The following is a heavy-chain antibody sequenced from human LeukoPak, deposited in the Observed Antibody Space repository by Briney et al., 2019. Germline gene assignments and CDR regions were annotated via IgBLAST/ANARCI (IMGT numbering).Heavy chain of an antibody. CDR3: ARVRGVPRLYYYGMDV. CDR1: GGSFSGYY. Sequence: SETLSLTCAVYGGSFSGYYWSWIRQPPGKGLEWIGEINHSGGTNYNPSLKSRVTISVDTSKNQFSLKLSSVTAADTAVYYCARVRGVPRLYYYGMDVWGQGTTVTVSS. D-gene: IGHD3-10*01. CDR2: INHSGGT. V-gene: IGHV4-34*01. J-gene: IGHJ6*02.